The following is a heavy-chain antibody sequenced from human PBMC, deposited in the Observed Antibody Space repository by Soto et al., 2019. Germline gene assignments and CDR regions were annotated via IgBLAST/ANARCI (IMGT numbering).Heavy chain of an antibody. J-gene: IGHJ4*02. V-gene: IGHV2-5*02. CDR3: AHTQDGQWDFDY. D-gene: IGHD2-8*01. CDR1: GFSLSTSGVG. CDR2: IYWDDDK. Sequence: QITLKESGPTLVKPTQTLTLTCTFSGFSLSTSGVGVGWIRQPPGKALEWLALIYWDDDKRYSPSLKSRHTIXNXLSKNQVALTMTNIAPVDTATYYSAHTQDGQWDFDYWGQRNLVTVFS.